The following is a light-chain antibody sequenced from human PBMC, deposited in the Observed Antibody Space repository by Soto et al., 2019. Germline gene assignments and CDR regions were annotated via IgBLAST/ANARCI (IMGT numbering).Light chain of an antibody. J-gene: IGKJ1*01. Sequence: DIQMTQSPSSLSASVGDRVTITCRASQSISSYLNWYQQKPGNAPKLLIYTASSLKSGVPSRFSGSGSGTDFTLTISSLQPEDFATYYCQQSYSTPWTFGLGTKVEIK. V-gene: IGKV1-39*01. CDR1: QSISSY. CDR2: TAS. CDR3: QQSYSTPWT.